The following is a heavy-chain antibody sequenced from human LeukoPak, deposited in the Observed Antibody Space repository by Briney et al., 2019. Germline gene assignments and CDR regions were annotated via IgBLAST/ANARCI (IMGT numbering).Heavy chain of an antibody. CDR2: INPNSGGT. V-gene: IGHV1-2*04. J-gene: IGHJ4*02. D-gene: IGHD6-19*01. CDR3: ARANSSGWYGGAYYFDY. Sequence: ASVKVSCKASGYTFTGYYMHWVRQAPGQGLEWMGWINPNSGGTNYAQKFQGWVTMTRDTSISTAYMELSRLRSDDTAVYYCARANSSGWYGGAYYFDYWGQGTLVTVSS. CDR1: GYTFTGYY.